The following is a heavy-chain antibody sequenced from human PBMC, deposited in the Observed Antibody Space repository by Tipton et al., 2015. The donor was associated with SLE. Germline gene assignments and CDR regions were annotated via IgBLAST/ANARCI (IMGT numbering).Heavy chain of an antibody. D-gene: IGHD5-12*01. Sequence: TLSLTCTVSGGSISSHYWSWIRQPPGKGLEWIGEINHSGSTNYNPSLKSRVTISVDTSKNQFSLKLSSVTAADTAVYYCARRSGGYDWRFYYYYGMDVWSQGTTVTVSS. V-gene: IGHV4-34*01. CDR1: GGSISSHY. CDR3: ARRSGGYDWRFYYYYGMDV. J-gene: IGHJ6*02. CDR2: INHSGST.